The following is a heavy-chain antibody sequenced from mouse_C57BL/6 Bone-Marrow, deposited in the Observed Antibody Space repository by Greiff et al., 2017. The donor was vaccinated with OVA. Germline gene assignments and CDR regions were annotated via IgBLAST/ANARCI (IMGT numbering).Heavy chain of an antibody. CDR2: IYPGSGST. CDR1: GYTFTSYW. V-gene: IGHV1-55*01. Sequence: QVQLQQPGAELVKPGASVKMSCKASGYTFTSYWITWVKQRPGQGLEWIGDIYPGSGSTNYNEKFKSKATLTVDTSSRTAYMQRSSLTSEDSAVYYCARPLDSSGHPFDYWGQGTTLTVSA. D-gene: IGHD3-2*02. J-gene: IGHJ2*01. CDR3: ARPLDSSGHPFDY.